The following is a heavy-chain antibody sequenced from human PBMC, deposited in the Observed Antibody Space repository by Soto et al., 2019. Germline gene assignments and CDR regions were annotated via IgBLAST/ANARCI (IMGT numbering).Heavy chain of an antibody. CDR3: ARDAPPLAYYYDPNWFDP. Sequence: PGGSLRLSCAACGVTFSSYSMNWVRQAPGEGLEWVSYISSSSSTIYYADSVKGRFTISRDNAKNSLYLQMNSLRDEDTAVYYCARDAPPLAYYYDPNWFDPWGQGTLVTVSS. CDR2: ISSSSSTI. V-gene: IGHV3-48*02. CDR1: GVTFSSYS. J-gene: IGHJ5*02. D-gene: IGHD3-22*01.